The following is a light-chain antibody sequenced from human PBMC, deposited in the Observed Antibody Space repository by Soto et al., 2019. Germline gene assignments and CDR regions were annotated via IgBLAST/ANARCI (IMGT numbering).Light chain of an antibody. CDR3: LQDYTYPLT. V-gene: IGKV1-6*01. J-gene: IGKJ4*01. CDR2: AAS. Sequence: AIQMTQSPSSLSASVGERVTITCRASQDIRNELAWYQQKPGKAPNLLIYAASNLQSGVPSRFSGSGSGSDFTLTISSLQPEDFATYYCLQDYTYPLTLGGGTKVAIK. CDR1: QDIRNE.